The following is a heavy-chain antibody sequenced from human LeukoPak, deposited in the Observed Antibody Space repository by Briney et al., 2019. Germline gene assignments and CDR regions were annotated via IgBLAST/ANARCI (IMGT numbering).Heavy chain of an antibody. D-gene: IGHD3-3*01. CDR3: ARAVHGTIFGVVISYYYMDV. V-gene: IGHV1-8*03. CDR1: GYTFTSYD. CDR2: MNPNSGNT. Sequence: ASVKVSCKASGYTFTSYDINWVRQATGQGLEWMGWMNPNSGNTGYAQKFQGRVTITRTTSISTAYMELSSLRSEDTAVYYCARAVHGTIFGVVISYYYMDVWGKGTTVTVSS. J-gene: IGHJ6*03.